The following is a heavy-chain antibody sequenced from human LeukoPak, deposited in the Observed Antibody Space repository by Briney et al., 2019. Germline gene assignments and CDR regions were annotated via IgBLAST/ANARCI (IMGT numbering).Heavy chain of an antibody. Sequence: PGGSLRLSCAASRFTFGSNWMSWVRQAPGKGLEWVAHINQDGSVRYYVDSVKGRFTISRDNTKNSLYLQMNNLRVDDTAIYYCARLPSSACAWFYFDLWAQGTLDTVSS. CDR1: RFTFGSNW. CDR3: ARLPSSACAWFYFDL. D-gene: IGHD3-9*01. J-gene: IGHJ4*02. V-gene: IGHV3-7*01. CDR2: INQDGSVR.